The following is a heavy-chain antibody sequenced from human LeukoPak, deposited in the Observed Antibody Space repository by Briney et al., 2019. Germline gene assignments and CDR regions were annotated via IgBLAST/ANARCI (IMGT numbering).Heavy chain of an antibody. J-gene: IGHJ4*02. V-gene: IGHV4-39*07. CDR2: INHSGST. Sequence: SETLSLTCTVSGGSISSSSYYWGWIRQPPGKGLEWIGEINHSGSTNYNPSLKSRVTISVDTSKNQFSLNLTSVTAADTAVYYCAHSSSSLPTDSWGQGNLVIVSS. CDR3: AHSSSSLPTDS. CDR1: GGSISSSSYY. D-gene: IGHD6-6*01.